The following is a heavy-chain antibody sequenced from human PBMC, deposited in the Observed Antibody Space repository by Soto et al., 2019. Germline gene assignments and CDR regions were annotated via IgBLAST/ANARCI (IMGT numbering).Heavy chain of an antibody. V-gene: IGHV3-48*01. CDR2: ISSSSSTI. Sequence: EVQLVESGGGLVQPGGSLRLSCAASGFTFSSYSMNWVRQAPGKGLAWVSYISSSSSTIYYADSVKGRFTISRDNAKNPLYLQMNSLRAEDTAVYYCARDPLGETGWFDPWGQGTLVTVSS. CDR3: ARDPLGETGWFDP. CDR1: GFTFSSYS. J-gene: IGHJ5*02. D-gene: IGHD2-21*01.